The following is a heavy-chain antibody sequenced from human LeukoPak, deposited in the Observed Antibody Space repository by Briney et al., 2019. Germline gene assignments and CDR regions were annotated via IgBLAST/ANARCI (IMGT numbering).Heavy chain of an antibody. CDR1: GFTFSSYA. D-gene: IGHD1-1*01. J-gene: IGHJ4*02. V-gene: IGHV3-30-3*01. Sequence: GGSLRLSCAASGFTFSSYAMHWVRRAPGKGLEWVAVISYDGSNKYYADSVKGRFTISRDNSKNTLYLQMNSLRAEDTAVYYCARDWNYYESWGQGTLVTVSS. CDR3: ARDWNYYES. CDR2: ISYDGSNK.